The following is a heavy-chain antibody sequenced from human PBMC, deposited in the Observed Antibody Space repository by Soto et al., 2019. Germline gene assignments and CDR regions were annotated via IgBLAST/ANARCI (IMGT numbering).Heavy chain of an antibody. CDR2: IYHNGDT. V-gene: IGHV4-30-4*01. CDR3: ARVRGPGDAFNV. J-gene: IGHJ3*01. CDR1: GGSIAGGDYY. Sequence: SETLSLTCTVSGGSIAGGDYYWSWIRQTPGTGLEWIGYIYHNGDTYYNPSLKSRFTISVDTSKNQFPLKLSPVTAADTAVYFCARVRGPGDAFNVWGQGTMVTVSS.